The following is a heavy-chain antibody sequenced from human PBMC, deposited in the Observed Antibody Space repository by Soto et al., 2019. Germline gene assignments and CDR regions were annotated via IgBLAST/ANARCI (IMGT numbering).Heavy chain of an antibody. CDR3: ASGGRMNWFDP. D-gene: IGHD1-26*01. Sequence: SETLSLTCTASGGSISSSSYYWGWIRQPPGKGLEWIGSIYYSGSTYYNPSLKSRVTISVDTSKNQFSLKLGSVTAADTAVYYCASGGRMNWFDPWGQGTLVTVSS. J-gene: IGHJ5*02. V-gene: IGHV4-39*01. CDR2: IYYSGST. CDR1: GGSISSSSYY.